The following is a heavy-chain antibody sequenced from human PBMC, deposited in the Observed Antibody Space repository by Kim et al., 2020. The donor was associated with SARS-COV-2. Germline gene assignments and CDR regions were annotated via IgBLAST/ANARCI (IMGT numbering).Heavy chain of an antibody. J-gene: IGHJ4*02. D-gene: IGHD5-18*01. CDR3: ARVTVDSYGHGLSDY. CDR1: GFTFSSYS. Sequence: GGSLRLSCAASGFTFSSYSMNWVRQAPGKGLEWVSSISSSSSYIYYADSVKGRFTISRDNAKNSLYLQMNSLRAEDTAVYYCARVTVDSYGHGLSDYWGRGTLLAVSS. V-gene: IGHV3-21*01. CDR2: ISSSSSYI.